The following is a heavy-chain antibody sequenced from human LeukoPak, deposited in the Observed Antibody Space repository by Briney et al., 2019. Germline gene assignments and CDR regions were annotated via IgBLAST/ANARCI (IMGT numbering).Heavy chain of an antibody. CDR2: INHSGST. V-gene: IGHV4-34*01. CDR3: ARVRKDTLVRGGFDY. Sequence: SETLSLTCAVYGGSFSGYYWSWIRQPPGKGLEWIGEINHSGSTNYNPSLKSRVTISVDTSKNQFPLKLSSVTAADTAVYYCARVRKDTLVRGGFDYWGQGTLVTVSS. J-gene: IGHJ4*02. D-gene: IGHD3-10*01. CDR1: GGSFSGYY.